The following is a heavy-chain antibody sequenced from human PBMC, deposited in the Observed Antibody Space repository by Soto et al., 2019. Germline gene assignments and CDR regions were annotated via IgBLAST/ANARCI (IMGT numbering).Heavy chain of an antibody. CDR2: ISGSGGST. Sequence: GGSLRLSCAASGFTFSSYAMSWVRQAPGKGLEWVSAISGSGGSTYYADSVKGRFTISRDNSKNTLYLQMNSLRAEDTAVYYCGTDIWHSSGWYFGSYSYCGMDVWGQGTTVTVSS. J-gene: IGHJ6*02. CDR3: GTDIWHSSGWYFGSYSYCGMDV. V-gene: IGHV3-23*01. CDR1: GFTFSSYA. D-gene: IGHD6-19*01.